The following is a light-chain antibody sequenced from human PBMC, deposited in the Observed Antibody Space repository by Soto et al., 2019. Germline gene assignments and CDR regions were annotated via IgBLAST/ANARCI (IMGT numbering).Light chain of an antibody. J-gene: IGKJ4*01. V-gene: IGKV1-9*01. CDR2: GAS. CDR3: QQFNAYPLT. Sequence: DIQLTQSPSFLSASVGDRVTISCRASQGISDYLAWYQQKPGKAPKLLIYGASTLQSGVPSRFSGSASGTEIPLTISSLQPEDFATYFCQQFNAYPLTFGGGTKLEIK. CDR1: QGISDY.